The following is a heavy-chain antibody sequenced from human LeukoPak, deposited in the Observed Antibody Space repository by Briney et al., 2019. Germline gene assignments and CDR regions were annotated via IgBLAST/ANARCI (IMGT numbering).Heavy chain of an antibody. Sequence: GGSLRLSCAASGFTLSNAWMSWVRQAPGKGLEWVAFIRYDGSNKYYADSVKGRFTISRDNSKNTLYLQMNSLRAEDTAVYYCFAGQMATRHWGQGTLVTVSS. CDR3: FAGQMATRH. J-gene: IGHJ4*02. CDR1: GFTLSNAW. CDR2: IRYDGSNK. V-gene: IGHV3-30*02. D-gene: IGHD5-24*01.